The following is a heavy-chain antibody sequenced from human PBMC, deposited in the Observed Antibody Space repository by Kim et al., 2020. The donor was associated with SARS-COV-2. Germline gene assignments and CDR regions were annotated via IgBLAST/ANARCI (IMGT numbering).Heavy chain of an antibody. V-gene: IGHV4-59*01. J-gene: IGHJ3*02. CDR3: ARDSLWLEGGAFDI. Sequence: NPSLKSRVTKAVDTSKHQSSLKLSSVAAADTAVYYCARDSLWLEGGAFDIWGQGTMVTVSS. D-gene: IGHD3-10*01.